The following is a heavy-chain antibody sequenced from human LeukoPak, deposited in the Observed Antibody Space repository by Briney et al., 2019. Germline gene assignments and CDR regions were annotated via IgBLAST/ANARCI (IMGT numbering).Heavy chain of an antibody. CDR3: ARSSGHSYGDFDY. CDR2: THHSGAT. CDR1: GVSITSNY. Sequence: SETLSLTCSVSGVSITSNYWSWIRQPPGKGLEWLGYTHHSGATSYNPSLKSRSTMSLDTSSNQLSLKLSSVTAADTAVYYCARSSGHSYGDFDYWGQGNLVTVSS. V-gene: IGHV4-59*01. D-gene: IGHD5-18*01. J-gene: IGHJ4*02.